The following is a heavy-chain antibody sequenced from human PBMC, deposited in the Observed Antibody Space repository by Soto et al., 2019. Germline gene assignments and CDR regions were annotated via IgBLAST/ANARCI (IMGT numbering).Heavy chain of an antibody. D-gene: IGHD6-19*01. CDR1: GFTFSSYG. CDR3: AKSNSSGWFFDY. J-gene: IGHJ4*02. V-gene: IGHV3-30*18. Sequence: QVQLVESGGGVVQPGRSLRLSCAASGFTFSSYGMHWVRQAPGKGLGWVAVISYDGSNKYYADSVKGRFTISRDNSKNTLYLQMNSLRAEDTAVYYCAKSNSSGWFFDYWGQGTLVTVSS. CDR2: ISYDGSNK.